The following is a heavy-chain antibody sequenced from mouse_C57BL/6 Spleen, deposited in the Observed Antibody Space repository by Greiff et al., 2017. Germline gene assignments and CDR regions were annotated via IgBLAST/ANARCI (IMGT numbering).Heavy chain of an antibody. CDR1: GFTFSSYA. Sequence: EVKLVESGGGLVKPGGSLKLSCAASGFTFSSYAMSWVRQTPEQRLEWVATISDGGSYTYYPDNVKGRFTISRDNATNNLYLQMSHLKSEDTAMYYCARKGRFYDGYYDWFAYWGQGTLVTVSA. CDR2: ISDGGSYT. CDR3: ARKGRFYDGYYDWFAY. J-gene: IGHJ3*01. D-gene: IGHD2-3*01. V-gene: IGHV5-4*03.